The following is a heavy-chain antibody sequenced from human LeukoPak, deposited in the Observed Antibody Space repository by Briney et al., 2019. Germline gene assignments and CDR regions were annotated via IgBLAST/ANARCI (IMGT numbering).Heavy chain of an antibody. J-gene: IGHJ4*02. Sequence: GGSLRLYGAAYGFTFSSYSMNWVRQAPGQGLEWVSSISNSSSNIYYTDSVKGRFTISRANAKTSLYLQMNSLRAEVTAVYYCARECRTTISPKLDYWGQGTLVTVSS. D-gene: IGHD5-24*01. CDR3: ARECRTTISPKLDY. V-gene: IGHV3-21*01. CDR1: GFTFSSYS. CDR2: ISNSSSNI.